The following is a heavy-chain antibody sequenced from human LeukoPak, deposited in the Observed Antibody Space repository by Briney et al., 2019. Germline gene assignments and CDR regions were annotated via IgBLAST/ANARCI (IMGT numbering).Heavy chain of an antibody. CDR2: ISSSSSTI. D-gene: IGHD3-3*01. CDR3: AREPLPNYDFWSGTTWGYFDY. Sequence: HPGGSLRLSCAASGFTFSSYGMNWVRQAPGKGLEWVSYISSSSSTIYYADSVKGRFTISRDNAKNSLYLQMNSLRDEDTAVYYCAREPLPNYDFWSGTTWGYFDYWGQGTLVTVSS. V-gene: IGHV3-48*02. CDR1: GFTFSSYG. J-gene: IGHJ4*02.